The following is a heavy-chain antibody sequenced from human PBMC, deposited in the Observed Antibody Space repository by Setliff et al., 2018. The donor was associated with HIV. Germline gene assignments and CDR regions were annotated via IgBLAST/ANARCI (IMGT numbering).Heavy chain of an antibody. J-gene: IGHJ4*02. CDR1: GDSVSNNSAA. D-gene: IGHD6-19*01. V-gene: IGHV6-1*01. CDR2: TYYRSEGYY. Sequence: PSQTPSLTCAISGDSVSNNSAAWNWVRQSPSRGLEWLGRTYYRSEGYYNYAVSVKGRITINPDTSKNEFSLQRNSVTPEDTAVYCCARGSYGSVLLWGQGNLVTVSS. CDR3: ARGSYGSVLL.